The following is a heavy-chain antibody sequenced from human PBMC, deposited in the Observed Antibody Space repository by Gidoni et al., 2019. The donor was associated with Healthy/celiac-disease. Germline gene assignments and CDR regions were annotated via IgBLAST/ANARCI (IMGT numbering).Heavy chain of an antibody. CDR2: IFSNDEK. CDR1: GLSLSNARMG. CDR3: ARIQMPPTYYDFWSGYSEVDP. J-gene: IGHJ5*02. D-gene: IGHD3-3*01. V-gene: IGHV2-26*01. Sequence: QVTLKESGPVLVKPTETLTLTCTVSGLSLSNARMGLSWIRQPPGKALEWLAHIFSNDEKSYSTSLKSRLTISKDTSKSQVVLTMTNMDPVDTATYYCARIQMPPTYYDFWSGYSEVDPWGQGTLITVSS.